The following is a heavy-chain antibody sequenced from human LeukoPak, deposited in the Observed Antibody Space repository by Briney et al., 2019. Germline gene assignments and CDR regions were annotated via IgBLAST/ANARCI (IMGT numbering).Heavy chain of an antibody. J-gene: IGHJ4*02. Sequence: GGSLRLSCAASGFSFEAYGMCWVRQAPGKGLEWVSGITWNSDDIAYADSVKGRFTISRDNAKNCLYLQMNSLTVEDTALYYCTRVTSWRTGFDYWGQGTLVTVSS. CDR2: ITWNSDDI. CDR3: TRVTSWRTGFDY. CDR1: GFSFEAYG. V-gene: IGHV3-9*01. D-gene: IGHD1-1*01.